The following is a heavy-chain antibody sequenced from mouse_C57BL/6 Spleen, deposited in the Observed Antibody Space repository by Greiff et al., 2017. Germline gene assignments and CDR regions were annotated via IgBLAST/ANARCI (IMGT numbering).Heavy chain of an antibody. CDR1: GFTFSDYG. Sequence: EVKLMESGGGLVKPGGSLKLSCAASGFTFSDYGMHWVRQAPEKGLEWVAYISSGSSTIYYADTVQGRFTISRDNAKNTLFLQMTSLRSEDTSMYYCARRYYGSSHWYFDVWGTGTTVTVSS. J-gene: IGHJ1*03. CDR2: ISSGSSTI. CDR3: ARRYYGSSHWYFDV. D-gene: IGHD1-1*01. V-gene: IGHV5-17*01.